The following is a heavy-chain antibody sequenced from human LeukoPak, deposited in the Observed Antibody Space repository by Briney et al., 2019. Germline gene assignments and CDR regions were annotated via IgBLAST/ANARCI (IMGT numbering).Heavy chain of an antibody. Sequence: GASVKVSCKASGGTFSSYAISRVRQAPGQGLEWMGRIIPILGIANYAQKFQGRVTITADKSTSTAYMELSSLRSEDTAVYYCASQIAAAGALDYWGQGTLVTVSS. CDR2: IIPILGIA. CDR3: ASQIAAAGALDY. D-gene: IGHD6-13*01. CDR1: GGTFSSYA. V-gene: IGHV1-69*04. J-gene: IGHJ4*02.